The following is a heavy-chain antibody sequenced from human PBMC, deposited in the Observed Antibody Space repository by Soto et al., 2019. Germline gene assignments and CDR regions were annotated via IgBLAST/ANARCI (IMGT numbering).Heavy chain of an antibody. CDR3: ARGGSGTIFGVVINYYYYYYGMDV. CDR2: INHSGST. D-gene: IGHD3-3*01. CDR1: DGNFIGYD. V-gene: IGHV4-34*01. J-gene: IGHJ6*02. Sequence: PSETKSVTSTVDDGNFIGYDWSWISKKTGKGLEWIGEINHSGSTNYNPSLKSRVTISVDTSKNQFSLKLSSVTAADTAVYYCARGGSGTIFGVVINYYYYYYGMDVWGQGTTVTVSS.